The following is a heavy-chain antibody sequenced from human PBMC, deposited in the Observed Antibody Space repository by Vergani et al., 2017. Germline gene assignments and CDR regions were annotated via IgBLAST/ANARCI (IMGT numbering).Heavy chain of an antibody. J-gene: IGHJ4*02. V-gene: IGHV3-30-3*01. CDR3: AREVGGLRYFDWLLGPFDY. Sequence: QVQLVESGGGVVQPGRSLRLSCAASGFTFSSYAMHWVRQAPGKGLEWVAVISYDGSNKYYADSGKGRLTISRDNSKNTLYLQMNSLRAEDTAVCYCAREVGGLRYFDWLLGPFDYWGQGTLVTVSS. CDR1: GFTFSSYA. D-gene: IGHD3-9*01. CDR2: ISYDGSNK.